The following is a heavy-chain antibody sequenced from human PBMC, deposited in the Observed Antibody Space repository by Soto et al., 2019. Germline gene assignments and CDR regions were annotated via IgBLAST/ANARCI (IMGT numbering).Heavy chain of an antibody. CDR1: GFTFSSYG. CDR2: IWYDGSNK. Sequence: QVQLVESGGGVVQPGRSLRLSCAASGFTFSSYGMHWVRQAPGKGLEWVAVIWYDGSNKYYADSVKGRFTISRDNSKNTVYLQMNSVSAEDTAVYYCARYGDYDWNWFDPWGQGTLVTVSS. CDR3: ARYGDYDWNWFDP. D-gene: IGHD4-17*01. J-gene: IGHJ5*02. V-gene: IGHV3-33*01.